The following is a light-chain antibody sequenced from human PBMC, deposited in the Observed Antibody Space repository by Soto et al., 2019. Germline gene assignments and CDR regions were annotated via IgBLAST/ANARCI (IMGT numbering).Light chain of an antibody. J-gene: IGLJ2*01. CDR1: STDVGGYNN. V-gene: IGLV2-11*01. CDR2: GVS. Sequence: QSALTQPRSVSGSPGQSVTISCTGTSTDVGGYNNVSWYQQHPGKAPKLMIYGVSKRPSGVPDRFSGSKSGNTASLTTSGLQAEDEADYYCCSYAGSHTPYVLFGGGTQLTVL. CDR3: CSYAGSHTPYVL.